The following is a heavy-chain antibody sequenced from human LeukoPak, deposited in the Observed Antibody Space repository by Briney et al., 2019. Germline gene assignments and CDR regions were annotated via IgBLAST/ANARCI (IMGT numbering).Heavy chain of an antibody. CDR3: ARLLFNWNYGLDP. J-gene: IGHJ5*02. Sequence: AVTLSLTCTVSGGSIRSYYWSWIRQPPGKGLEWIGYIFYSGCTSYNPSLKSRVTISADMSKNQFSLKLSSVTAADTAVYYCARLLFNWNYGLDPWGQGTLVTV. V-gene: IGHV4-59*08. D-gene: IGHD1-7*01. CDR2: IFYSGCT. CDR1: GGSIRSYY.